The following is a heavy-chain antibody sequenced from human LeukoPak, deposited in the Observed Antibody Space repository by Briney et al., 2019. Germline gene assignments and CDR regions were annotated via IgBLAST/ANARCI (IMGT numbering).Heavy chain of an antibody. Sequence: GASVKVSCKASGGTFSSYAISWVRQAPGQGLEWMGGITPLFGTANYAQKFQGRVTITADESASTAYMELSSLRSEDTAVYYCARGHMVYATQIDYWGQGTLVTVSS. CDR1: GGTFSSYA. V-gene: IGHV1-69*13. CDR3: ARGHMVYATQIDY. CDR2: ITPLFGTA. J-gene: IGHJ4*02. D-gene: IGHD2-8*01.